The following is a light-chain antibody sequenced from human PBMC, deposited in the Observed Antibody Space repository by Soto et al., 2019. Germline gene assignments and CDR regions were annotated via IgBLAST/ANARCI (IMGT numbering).Light chain of an antibody. Sequence: DVQLTHSPSPLSASVGERVSISCRASRAITNHLNWYQQKPGKAPILLVYAASTLETGVPSRFSGSGSGTHFTLTIDNLQPEDVATYFCQQNYITPLTFGGGTKVDIK. CDR1: RAITNH. V-gene: IGKV1-39*01. CDR2: AAS. CDR3: QQNYITPLT. J-gene: IGKJ4*01.